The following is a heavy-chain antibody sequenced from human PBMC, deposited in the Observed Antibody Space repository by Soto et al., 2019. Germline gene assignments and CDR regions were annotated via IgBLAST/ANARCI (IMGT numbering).Heavy chain of an antibody. D-gene: IGHD1-26*01. CDR1: GGSISSGGYS. J-gene: IGHJ5*02. CDR2: IYHSGST. V-gene: IGHV4-30-2*01. Sequence: QLQLQESGSGLVKPSQTLSLTCAVSGGSISSGGYSWIWIRQPPGKGLEWIGYIYHSGSTYYSPSLTSRVTISVDRSKNQFSLKLSSATAADTAVYYCARRPGGSGFDPWGQGTLVTVSS. CDR3: ARRPGGSGFDP.